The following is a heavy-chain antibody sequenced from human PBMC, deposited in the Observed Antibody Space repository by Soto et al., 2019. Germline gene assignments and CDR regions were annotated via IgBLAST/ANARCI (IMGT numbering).Heavy chain of an antibody. CDR1: GGSIDDGGYS. CDR3: ARTSYDILTGRLDAFDI. CDR2: ISHGGNT. D-gene: IGHD3-9*01. V-gene: IGHV4-30-2*01. Sequence: SESLSLTWAVSGGSIDDGGYSWSWLRQPPGKGLEWIGYISHGGNTYYNPSLRSRVIMSIEKSKNHFSLGPKSVTAADTATYSCARTSYDILTGRLDAFDIWGQGTMVTVSS. J-gene: IGHJ3*02.